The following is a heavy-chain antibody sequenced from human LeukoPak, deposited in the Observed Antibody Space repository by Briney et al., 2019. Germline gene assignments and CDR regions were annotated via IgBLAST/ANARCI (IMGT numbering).Heavy chain of an antibody. J-gene: IGHJ4*02. CDR1: GGSFNGYY. V-gene: IGHV4-34*01. Sequence: SETLSLTCAAYGGSFNGYYCTWIRQPPGRGLEWIGEINHSGSTNYNPSLKSRVTISADTSKNQFSLNLSSVTAADTAVYYCARGGRRWLAKGYDYWGQGTLVTVSS. D-gene: IGHD6-19*01. CDR2: INHSGST. CDR3: ARGGRRWLAKGYDY.